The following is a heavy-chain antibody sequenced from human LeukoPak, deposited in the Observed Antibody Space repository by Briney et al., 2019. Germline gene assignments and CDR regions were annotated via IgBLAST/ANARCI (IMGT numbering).Heavy chain of an antibody. CDR1: GYTFTAYF. V-gene: IGHV1-2*02. CDR2: INPNSGGT. Sequence: ASVKVSCKASGYTFTAYFMHWVRQAPGQGLEWMGWINPNSGGTNYAQKFQGRVTMTRDTSISTAYMELSRLRSDDTAVYYCARDYYDSSGFGAFDIWGQGTMVTVSS. J-gene: IGHJ3*02. D-gene: IGHD3-22*01. CDR3: ARDYYDSSGFGAFDI.